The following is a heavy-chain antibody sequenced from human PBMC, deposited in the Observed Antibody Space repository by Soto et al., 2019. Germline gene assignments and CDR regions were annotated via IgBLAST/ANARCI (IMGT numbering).Heavy chain of an antibody. V-gene: IGHV4-59*01. CDR1: GGSISSYY. CDR3: ARGARDSSGYYRVNWFDP. D-gene: IGHD3-22*01. CDR2: IYYSGST. J-gene: IGHJ5*02. Sequence: KSSETLSLTCTVSGGSISSYYWSWIRQPPGKGLEWIGYIYYSGSTNYNPSPKSRVTISVDTSKNQFSLKLSSVTAADTAVYYCARGARDSSGYYRVNWFDPWGQGTLVTVSS.